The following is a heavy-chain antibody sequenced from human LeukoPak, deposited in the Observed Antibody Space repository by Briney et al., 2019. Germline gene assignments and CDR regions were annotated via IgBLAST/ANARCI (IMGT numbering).Heavy chain of an antibody. CDR1: GYTFTGYY. CDR2: INPNSDGT. CDR3: AREIQDGVCYVY. V-gene: IGHV1-2*02. Sequence: ASVKVSCKASGYTFTGYYMHWVRQAPGQGLEWMGWINPNSDGTNYAQKFQGRVTMTRDTSISTAYMELSRLRSDDTAVYYCAREIQDGVCYVYWGQGTLVTVSS. J-gene: IGHJ4*02. D-gene: IGHD2-8*01.